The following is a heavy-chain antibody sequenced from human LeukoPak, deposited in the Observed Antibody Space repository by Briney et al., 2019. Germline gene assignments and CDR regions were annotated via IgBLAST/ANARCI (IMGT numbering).Heavy chain of an antibody. J-gene: IGHJ4*02. V-gene: IGHV3-73*01. D-gene: IGHD3-3*01. Sequence: PGGSLSLSCAASWFPFSGSSLQWVRQASGKGLEWLGRIRGKPNSYATAYAASVKSRFTISTDDSKNTAYLQMNSLKTEDTAVYYCTSNDFWSTYWGQGTLVTVSS. CDR3: TSNDFWSTY. CDR1: WFPFSGSS. CDR2: IRGKPNSYAT.